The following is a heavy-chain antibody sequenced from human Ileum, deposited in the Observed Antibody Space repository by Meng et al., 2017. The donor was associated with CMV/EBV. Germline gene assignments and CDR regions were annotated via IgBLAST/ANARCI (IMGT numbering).Heavy chain of an antibody. CDR2: VFSNGLT. Sequence: SETLSLTCTVSGGSISSSTYYWGWIRQPPGKGPEWIASVFSNGLTYYNPSLKSRVTILVDTSKNQFSLRVTSLTAADTAVYYCARGREYSSSDYWGQGTLVTVSS. D-gene: IGHD2/OR15-2a*01. CDR3: ARGREYSSSDY. J-gene: IGHJ4*02. V-gene: IGHV4-39*07. CDR1: GGSISSSTYY.